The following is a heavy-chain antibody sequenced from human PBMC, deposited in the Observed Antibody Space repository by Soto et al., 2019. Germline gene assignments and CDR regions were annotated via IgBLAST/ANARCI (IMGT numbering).Heavy chain of an antibody. V-gene: IGHV1-69*13. D-gene: IGHD3-10*01. J-gene: IGHJ6*02. CDR2: IIPIFGTA. CDR3: ARDPEYYGSAPAAGMDV. CDR1: GGSFSSYA. Sequence: ASVKVSCKASGGSFSSYAISWVRQAPGQGLEWMGGIIPIFGTANYAQKFQGRVTITADESTSTAYMELSSLRSEDTAVYYCARDPEYYGSAPAAGMDVWGQGTTVTV.